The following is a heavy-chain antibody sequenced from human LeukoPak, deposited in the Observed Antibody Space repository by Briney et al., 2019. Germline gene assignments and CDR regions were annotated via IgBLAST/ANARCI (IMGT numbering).Heavy chain of an antibody. CDR2: IYYSGSA. CDR3: ARHYYGSGSYHPNDY. V-gene: IGHV4-39*07. Sequence: SETLSLTCTVSGVSVNSGTYYWSWIRQPPGKGLEWIGNIYYSGSAYYNPSLKSRVTISVDTSKNQFSLKLSSVTAADTAVYYCARHYYGSGSYHPNDYWGRGTLVTVSS. CDR1: GVSVNSGTYY. D-gene: IGHD3-10*01. J-gene: IGHJ4*02.